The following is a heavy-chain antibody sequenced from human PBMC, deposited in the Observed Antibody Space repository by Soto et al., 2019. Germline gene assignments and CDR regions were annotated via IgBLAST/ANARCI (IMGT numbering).Heavy chain of an antibody. J-gene: IGHJ5*02. CDR3: VRAGLTPNGGTWFDP. V-gene: IGHV4-30-2*06. CDR1: NASVNRGDYS. Sequence: SETLSLTCAVSNASVNRGDYSWSWILQSPVKGLEWIGYMYESGSTYYNPSLKSRVTISADRSKNQLSLKLTSVTAADTAVYYCVRAGLTPNGGTWFDPWGQGTQVTVSS. D-gene: IGHD3-16*01. CDR2: MYESGST.